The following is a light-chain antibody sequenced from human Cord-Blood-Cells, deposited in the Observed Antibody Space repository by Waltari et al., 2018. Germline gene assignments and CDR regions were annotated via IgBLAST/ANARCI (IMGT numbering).Light chain of an antibody. CDR3: CSYAGSYSVV. CDR2: DVS. Sequence: QSALTQPRSVSGSPGQSVTISCTGTSSDVGGYNYVSWYQQHPGKAPKLMSYDVSKRPSGVPCRFSCSKSGNTASLTISGLQAEDEADYYCCSYAGSYSVVFGGGTKLTVL. CDR1: SSDVGGYNY. V-gene: IGLV2-11*01. J-gene: IGLJ2*01.